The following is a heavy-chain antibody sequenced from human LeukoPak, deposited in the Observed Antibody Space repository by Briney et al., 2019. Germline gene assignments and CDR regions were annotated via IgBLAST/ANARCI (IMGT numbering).Heavy chain of an antibody. D-gene: IGHD3-10*01. V-gene: IGHV4-59*01. CDR2: IDHTGIT. Sequence: PSETLSLTCTVSDDSITIYYWSWIRQPPGKGLEWIGYIDHTGITNYNPSLNSRVTISRDTSKNHFSLELSSATAADTAVYYCARRRWGYGSGSYDYWGQGTLVTVSS. CDR1: DDSITIYY. CDR3: ARRRWGYGSGSYDY. J-gene: IGHJ4*02.